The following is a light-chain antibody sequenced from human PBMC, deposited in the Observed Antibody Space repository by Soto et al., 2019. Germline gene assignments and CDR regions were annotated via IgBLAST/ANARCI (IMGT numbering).Light chain of an antibody. CDR1: QSVSSN. CDR2: GAS. V-gene: IGKV3-15*01. J-gene: IGKJ3*01. Sequence: EIVMTQSPATLSVSPGERATLSCRASQSVSSNLAWYQQKPGQAPRLLIYGASTRATGIPARFSGSGSGTECTLTLSSLQSEEFAVYSCQQYNKWPPAFGPGTKVHIQ. CDR3: QQYNKWPPA.